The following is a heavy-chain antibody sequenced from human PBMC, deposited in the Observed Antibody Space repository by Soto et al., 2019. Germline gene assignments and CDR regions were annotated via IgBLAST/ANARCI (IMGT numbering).Heavy chain of an antibody. D-gene: IGHD1-26*01. CDR2: IHNGQTT. J-gene: IGHJ4*02. Sequence: PSETLSLTCTVSGDSLTRNYWSWIRQPPGKGLEWLAFIHNGQTTDYNPSLVGRVSVSVDTSKSQLSLNLNSVTAADTAVYYCARAGVVGATALDYWVQGTLVTVSS. V-gene: IGHV4-59*01. CDR1: GDSLTRNY. CDR3: ARAGVVGATALDY.